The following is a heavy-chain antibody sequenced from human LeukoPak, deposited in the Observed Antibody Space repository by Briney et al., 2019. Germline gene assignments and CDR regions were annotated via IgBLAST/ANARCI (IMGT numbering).Heavy chain of an antibody. CDR1: GGSISSSSHY. J-gene: IGHJ4*02. CDR2: IYYTGGT. Sequence: PSETLSLTCTVSGGSISSSSHYWAWIRQPPGKGLEWIGSIYYTGGTFYSPSLKSRVTISVDTSSNQFSLKVSSVTAADTAVYYCARVSIPLFGVVTAHFDSWGQGTLVAVSS. V-gene: IGHV4-39*01. D-gene: IGHD3-3*01. CDR3: ARVSIPLFGVVTAHFDS.